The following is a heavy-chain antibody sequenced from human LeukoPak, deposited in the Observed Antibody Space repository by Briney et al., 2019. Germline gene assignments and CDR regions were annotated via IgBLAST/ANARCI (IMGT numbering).Heavy chain of an antibody. J-gene: IGHJ2*01. Sequence: SETLSLTCTVSGGSISSSCYYWGWIRQPPGKGLEWIGSIYYSGSTYYNPSLKSRVTISVDTSKNQFSLKLSSVTAADTAVYYCARDQLWFGEWDWYFDLWGRGTLVTVSS. CDR2: IYYSGST. V-gene: IGHV4-39*07. CDR3: ARDQLWFGEWDWYFDL. D-gene: IGHD3-10*01. CDR1: GGSISSSCYY.